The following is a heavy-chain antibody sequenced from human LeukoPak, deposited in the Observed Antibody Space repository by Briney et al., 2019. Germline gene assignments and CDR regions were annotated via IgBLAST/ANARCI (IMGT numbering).Heavy chain of an antibody. D-gene: IGHD6-13*01. Sequence: GASVKVSCKASGYTFTGYYMHWVRQAPGQGLEWMGWINPNSGDSNYAQKFQGRVTMTRDTSINTAYMELTRLRSDDTAVYYCARIYIAAAGTSDFDYWGQGTLVTVSS. V-gene: IGHV1-2*02. J-gene: IGHJ4*02. CDR1: GYTFTGYY. CDR3: ARIYIAAAGTSDFDY. CDR2: INPNSGDS.